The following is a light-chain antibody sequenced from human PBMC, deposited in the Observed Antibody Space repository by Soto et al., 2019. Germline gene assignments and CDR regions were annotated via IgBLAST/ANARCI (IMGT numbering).Light chain of an antibody. V-gene: IGKV4-1*01. CDR1: QSVLSNNKNY. J-gene: IGKJ5*01. CDR2: WAS. CDR3: QQYHSDPIT. Sequence: DIVMTDSPDSRAGPLGERGTIDCKSSQSVLSNNKNYLAWFQQKSGQPPKLLLYWASTRESGVPDRFSGSGSGTDFTLTITSLQAEDVAVYYCQQYHSDPITFGQGTRLEIK.